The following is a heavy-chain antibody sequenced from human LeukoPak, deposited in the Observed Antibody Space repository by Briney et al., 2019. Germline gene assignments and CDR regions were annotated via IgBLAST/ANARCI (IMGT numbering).Heavy chain of an antibody. CDR3: ARINVRDYYDSSGPFDY. CDR1: GYTFTSYD. V-gene: IGHV1-8*01. CDR2: MNPNSGNT. D-gene: IGHD3-22*01. Sequence: ASVKVSCKASGYTFTSYDINWVRQATGQGLEWMGWMNPNSGNTGYAQKFQGRVTMTTDTSTSTAYMELRSLRSDDTAVYYCARINVRDYYDSSGPFDYWGQGTLVTVSS. J-gene: IGHJ4*02.